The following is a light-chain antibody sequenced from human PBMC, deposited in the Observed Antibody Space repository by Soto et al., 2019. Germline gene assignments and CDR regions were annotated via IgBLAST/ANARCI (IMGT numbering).Light chain of an antibody. CDR3: QQSYSTPPT. V-gene: IGKV1-39*01. CDR1: QSISSY. CDR2: AAS. Sequence: DIQMTQSPSSLSASVGDRVTITCRASQSISSYLNWYQQKPGKAPKLLIYAASNLQSGVPSRFSGSVSGTDFTLTISSLQPEDFATYYCQQSYSTPPTFGGGTKVEIK. J-gene: IGKJ4*01.